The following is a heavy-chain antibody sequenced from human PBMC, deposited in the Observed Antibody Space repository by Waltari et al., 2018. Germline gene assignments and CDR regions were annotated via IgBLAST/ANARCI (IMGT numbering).Heavy chain of an antibody. D-gene: IGHD4-17*01. Sequence: QVQLVQSGAAVKKPGASVKVSCNAYGYRFTLHYIHWVRQAPGQGLEWMGWINPNSGGTNYAQKFQGRVTMTRDTSISTAYMEVSRLRSDDTAVYYCARGYYGDFTLDYWGQGTLVTVSS. J-gene: IGHJ4*02. CDR1: GYRFTLHY. CDR2: INPNSGGT. CDR3: ARGYYGDFTLDY. V-gene: IGHV1-2*02.